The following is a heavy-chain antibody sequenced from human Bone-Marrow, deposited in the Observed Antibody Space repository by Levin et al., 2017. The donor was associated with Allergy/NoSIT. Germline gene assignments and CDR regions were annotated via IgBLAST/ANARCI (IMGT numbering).Heavy chain of an antibody. V-gene: IGHV4-59*01. Sequence: SETLSLTCTVSGGSISSYYWSWIRQPPGKGLEWIGYIYYSGSTNYNPSLKSRVTISVDTSKNQFSLKLSSVTAADTAVYYCATFGSGVDYWGQGTLVTVSS. CDR2: IYYSGST. D-gene: IGHD1-26*01. CDR3: ATFGSGVDY. J-gene: IGHJ4*02. CDR1: GGSISSYY.